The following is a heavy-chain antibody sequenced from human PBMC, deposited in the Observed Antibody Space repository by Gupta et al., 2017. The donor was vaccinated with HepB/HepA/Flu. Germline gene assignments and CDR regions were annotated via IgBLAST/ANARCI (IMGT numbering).Heavy chain of an antibody. D-gene: IGHD6-19*01. CDR3: AKALASGRMFYFDS. CDR1: GFTFSSFD. Sequence: EVQLLESGGGLLQPGGSLRLSCAASGFTFSSFDMNWVRQAPGKGLEWVSRINRYAGKTQYADFGKGRFNISRDNSKNTLSLQINRLRVEETAVYYCAKALASGRMFYFDSWGQGTLVTVS. CDR2: INRYAGKT. V-gene: IGHV3-23*01. J-gene: IGHJ4*02.